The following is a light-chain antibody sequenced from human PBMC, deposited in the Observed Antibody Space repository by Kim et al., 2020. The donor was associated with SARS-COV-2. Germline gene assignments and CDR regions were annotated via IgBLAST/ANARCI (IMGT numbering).Light chain of an antibody. V-gene: IGKV1-5*01. CDR3: QKFSSNSRT. Sequence: ATVGERGTITCRASDRIDRWVAWYQQKPGKAPKLLIYNGDTLESGVPSRFSGSRSGTDFTLTISSMQVDDLATYYCQKFSSNSRTFGQGTKLEI. J-gene: IGKJ2*01. CDR2: NGD. CDR1: DRIDRW.